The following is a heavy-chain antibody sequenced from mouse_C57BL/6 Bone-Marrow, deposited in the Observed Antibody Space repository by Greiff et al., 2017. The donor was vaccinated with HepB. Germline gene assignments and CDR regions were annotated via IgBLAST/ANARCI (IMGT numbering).Heavy chain of an antibody. Sequence: EVQLQESGPGLVKPSQSLSLTCSVTGYSITSGYYWNWIRQFPGNKLEWMGYISYDGSNNYNPSLKNRISITRDTSKNQFFLKLNSVTTEDTATYYCARVGTMVTTYAMDYWGQGTSVTVSS. D-gene: IGHD2-1*01. V-gene: IGHV3-6*01. CDR3: ARVGTMVTTYAMDY. CDR2: ISYDGSN. CDR1: GYSITSGYY. J-gene: IGHJ4*01.